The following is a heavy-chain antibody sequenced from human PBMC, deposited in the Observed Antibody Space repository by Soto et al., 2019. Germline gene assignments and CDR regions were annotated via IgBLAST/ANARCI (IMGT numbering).Heavy chain of an antibody. D-gene: IGHD5-12*01. CDR2: ISGSGGST. J-gene: IGHJ4*02. V-gene: IGHV3-23*01. Sequence: PGGSLRLSCAASGFTFSSYSMSWVRQAPGKGPEWVSAISGSGGSTYYADSVKGRFTISRDNSKNTVYLQMNSLRAEDTAVYYCASGKGWLQIVYWGQGTLVTVSS. CDR3: ASGKGWLQIVY. CDR1: GFTFSSYS.